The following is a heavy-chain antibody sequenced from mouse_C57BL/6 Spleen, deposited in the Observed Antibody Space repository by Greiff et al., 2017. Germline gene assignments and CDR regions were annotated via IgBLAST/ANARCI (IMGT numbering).Heavy chain of an antibody. J-gene: IGHJ4*01. V-gene: IGHV1-39*01. Sequence: QLQESGPELVKPGASVKISCKASGYSFTDYNMNWVKQSNGKSLEWIGVINPNYGTTSYNQKFKGKATLTVDQSSSTAYMQLNSLTSEDSAVYYCARGSYYSNSLYAMDYWGQGTSVTVSS. CDR1: GYSFTDYN. CDR2: INPNYGTT. CDR3: ARGSYYSNSLYAMDY. D-gene: IGHD2-5*01.